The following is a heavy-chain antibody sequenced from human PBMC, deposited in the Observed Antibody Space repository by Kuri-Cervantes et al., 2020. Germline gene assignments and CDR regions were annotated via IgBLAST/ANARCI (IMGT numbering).Heavy chain of an antibody. D-gene: IGHD6-6*01. V-gene: IGHV3-21*01. CDR2: ISSSSSYI. CDR3: ARVGRSTRPGY. J-gene: IGHJ4*02. Sequence: LSLTCAASGFTFSSYSMNWVRQAPGKGLEWVSSISSSSSYIYYADSVKGRFTISRDNAKNSLYLQMNSLRAEDTAVYYCARVGRSTRPGYWGQGTLVTVSS. CDR1: GFTFSSYS.